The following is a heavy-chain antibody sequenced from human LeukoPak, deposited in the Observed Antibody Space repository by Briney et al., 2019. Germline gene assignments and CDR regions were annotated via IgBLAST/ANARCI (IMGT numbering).Heavy chain of an antibody. CDR1: GYTFTSYD. Sequence: ASVKVSCKASGYTFTSYDINWVRQAPGQGLEWMGWMNPNSGNTGYAQKFQGRVTMTRNTSISTAYMELSSLRSEDTAVYYCARAPREYSGYVIDYWGQGTLVTVSS. D-gene: IGHD5-12*01. V-gene: IGHV1-8*01. CDR2: MNPNSGNT. J-gene: IGHJ4*02. CDR3: ARAPREYSGYVIDY.